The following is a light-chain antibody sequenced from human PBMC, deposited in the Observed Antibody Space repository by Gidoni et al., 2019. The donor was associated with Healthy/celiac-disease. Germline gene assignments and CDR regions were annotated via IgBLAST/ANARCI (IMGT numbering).Light chain of an antibody. CDR3: QQYYSIPRT. V-gene: IGKV4-1*01. CDR2: WDS. CDR1: QSVLYSSNNKNY. Sequence: DIVMTQSPDSLAVSLGERATINCKASQSVLYSSNNKNYLAWYQQKPGQPPKLLIYWDSTRESGVPDRFSGSGSGTHFTLTISSLQAEDVAVYYCQQYYSIPRTFXXXTKLEIE. J-gene: IGKJ2*01.